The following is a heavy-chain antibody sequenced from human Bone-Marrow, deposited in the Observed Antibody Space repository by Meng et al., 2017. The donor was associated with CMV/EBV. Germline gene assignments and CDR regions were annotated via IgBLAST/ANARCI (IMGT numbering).Heavy chain of an antibody. CDR3: ARDSPRELTFDY. CDR1: GFTFSSYW. CDR2: IKQDGSEK. V-gene: IGHV3-7*03. D-gene: IGHD1-26*01. Sequence: GESLKISCAASGFTFSSYWMSWVRQAPGKGLEWVANIKQDGSEKYYVDSVKGRFTISRDNAKNSLYLQMNSLRAEDTALYYCARDSPRELTFDYWGQGTLVTVSS. J-gene: IGHJ4*02.